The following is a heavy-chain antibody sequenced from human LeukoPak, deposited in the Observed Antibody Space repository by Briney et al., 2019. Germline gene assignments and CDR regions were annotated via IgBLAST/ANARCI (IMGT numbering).Heavy chain of an antibody. J-gene: IGHJ4*02. CDR3: ARAGAAAGLDY. V-gene: IGHV4-59*12. D-gene: IGHD6-13*01. CDR1: GGSISSYY. CDR2: IYYSGST. Sequence: PSETLSLTCTVSGGSISSYYWSWIRQPPGKGLEWIGYIYYSGSTNYNPSLKSRVTISVDKSKNQFSLKLSSVTAADTAVYYCARAGAAAGLDYWGQGTLVTVSS.